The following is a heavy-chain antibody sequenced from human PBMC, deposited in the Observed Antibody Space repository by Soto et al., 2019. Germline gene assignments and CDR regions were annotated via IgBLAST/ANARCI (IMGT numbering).Heavy chain of an antibody. CDR3: ARDISRGYSYGYPD. J-gene: IGHJ4*02. V-gene: IGHV3-7*03. CDR2: IKQDGSEK. Sequence: VQLVESGGGLVQPGGSLRLSCAASGFTFSSYWMSWVRQAPGKGLEWVANIKQDGSEKYYVDSVKGRFTISRDNAKNSLYLQMNSLRAEDTAVYYCARDISRGYSYGYPDWGQGTLVTVSS. CDR1: GFTFSSYW. D-gene: IGHD5-18*01.